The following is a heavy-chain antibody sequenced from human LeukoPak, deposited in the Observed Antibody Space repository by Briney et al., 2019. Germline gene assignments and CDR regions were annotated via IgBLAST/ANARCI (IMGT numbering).Heavy chain of an antibody. D-gene: IGHD2-21*01. CDR2: ISYDGSNK. CDR3: AKSSPVVMGAEIDY. V-gene: IGHV3-30*18. CDR1: GFTFSSYG. J-gene: IGHJ4*02. Sequence: GRSLRLSCAASGFTFSSYGMHWVRQAPGKGLEWVAVISYDGSNKYYADSVKGRFTISRDNSKNTLYLQMNSLRAEDTAVYYCAKSSPVVMGAEIDYWGQGTLVTVSS.